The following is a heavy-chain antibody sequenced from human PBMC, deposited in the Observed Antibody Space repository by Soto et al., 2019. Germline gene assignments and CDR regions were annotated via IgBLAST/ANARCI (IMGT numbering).Heavy chain of an antibody. Sequence: GGSLRLSCAASGFTFSSYAMNWVRQAPEKGLEWVSFIGSGGGDTYYADSVKGRFTISRDNAKNSLYLQLDSLRAEDTAVYYCAGDPEGLTDFDHWGRGTLVTVSS. CDR3: AGDPEGLTDFDH. CDR2: IGSGGGDT. J-gene: IGHJ4*02. CDR1: GFTFSSYA. V-gene: IGHV3-48*01. D-gene: IGHD1-20*01.